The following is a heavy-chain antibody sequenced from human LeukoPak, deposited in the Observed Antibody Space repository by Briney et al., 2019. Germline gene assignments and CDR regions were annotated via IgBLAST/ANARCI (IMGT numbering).Heavy chain of an antibody. V-gene: IGHV4-31*03. Sequence: PSQTLSLTCTVSGGSISSGGYCWNWIRQHPGKGLEWIGYIYYSGSTYYNPSLKSRVTISVDTSKNQFSLKLSSVTAADTAVYYCASGNDSSVWIIAFDIWGLGTMVTVSS. CDR1: GGSISSGGYC. CDR3: ASGNDSSVWIIAFDI. J-gene: IGHJ3*02. CDR2: IYYSGST. D-gene: IGHD3-22*01.